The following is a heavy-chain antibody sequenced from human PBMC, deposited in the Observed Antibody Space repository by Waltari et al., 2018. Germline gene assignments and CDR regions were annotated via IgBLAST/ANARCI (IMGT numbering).Heavy chain of an antibody. CDR2: IIPIFGKA. Sequence: QVQLVQSGAEVKKPGSSVKVSCKASGGTFSRYAISWVRQAPGQGLEWMGGIIPIFGKANYAQKCQGRVTITADKSTSTAYMELSSLRSEDTAVYYCARGLGGSGSYSDWGQGTLVTVSS. D-gene: IGHD3-10*01. CDR3: ARGLGGSGSYSD. CDR1: GGTFSRYA. J-gene: IGHJ4*02. V-gene: IGHV1-69*14.